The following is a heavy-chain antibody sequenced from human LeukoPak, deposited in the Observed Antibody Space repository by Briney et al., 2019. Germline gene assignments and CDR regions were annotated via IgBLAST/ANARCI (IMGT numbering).Heavy chain of an antibody. CDR3: ARKGAYSSLDY. CDR2: IYYSGST. V-gene: IGHV4-59*08. CDR1: GGSISSYY. J-gene: IGHJ4*02. D-gene: IGHD6-13*01. Sequence: SETLSLTCTVSGGSISSYYWSWIRQPPGKGLEWIGYIYYSGSTNYNPSLKSRVTISVDTSKNQFSLKLSSVTAADTAVYYCARKGAYSSLDYWGQGTLVTVSS.